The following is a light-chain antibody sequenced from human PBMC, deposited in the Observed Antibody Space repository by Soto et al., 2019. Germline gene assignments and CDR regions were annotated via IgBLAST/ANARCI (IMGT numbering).Light chain of an antibody. CDR3: QQYGSSPPYT. J-gene: IGKJ2*01. Sequence: EIVLTQSPGTLSLSPGERATLSCRASQSVSSSYLAWYQQKPGQAPRLLIYGASSRATGIPDRFSGSGSATDFTLTISRLEREDFPVYYCQQYGSSPPYTFGQGTKLEIK. CDR2: GAS. V-gene: IGKV3-20*01. CDR1: QSVSSSY.